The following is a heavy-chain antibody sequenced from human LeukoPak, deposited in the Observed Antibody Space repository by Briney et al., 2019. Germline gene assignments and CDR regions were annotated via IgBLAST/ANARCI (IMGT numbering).Heavy chain of an antibody. V-gene: IGHV4-59*01. D-gene: IGHD3-10*01. CDR3: ARVGYGSGSYYNPYYYYYYMDV. CDR2: IYYSGST. Sequence: SETLSLTCTVSGGSISIYYWSWIRQPPGKGLGWIGYIYYSGSTNYNTSLKSRVTISVDTSKNQFCLKLSSVTAADTAVYYCARVGYGSGSYYNPYYYYYYMDVWGKGTTVTVSS. J-gene: IGHJ6*03. CDR1: GGSISIYY.